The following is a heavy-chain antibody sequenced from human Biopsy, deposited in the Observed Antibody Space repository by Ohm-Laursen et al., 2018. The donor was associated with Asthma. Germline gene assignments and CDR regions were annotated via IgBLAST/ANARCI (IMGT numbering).Heavy chain of an antibody. D-gene: IGHD2-21*01. CDR2: MSFDGRQT. V-gene: IGHV3-30*18. J-gene: IGHJ4*02. CDR1: GFSFNSYG. CDR3: AKATLGDIGKDY. Sequence: SLRLSYAASGFSFNSYGMHWVRQAPGKGLEWVAVMSFDGRQTYYADSVKGRFTISRDNAKNSLYLQMNSLRVEDTALYYCAKATLGDIGKDYWGQGTLVTVSS.